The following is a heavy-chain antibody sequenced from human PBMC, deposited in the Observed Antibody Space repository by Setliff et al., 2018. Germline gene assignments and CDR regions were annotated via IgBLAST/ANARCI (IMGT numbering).Heavy chain of an antibody. CDR2: IHYSGST. CDR3: AGNNAHLEWLFAWFDP. D-gene: IGHD3-3*01. V-gene: IGHV4-39*07. CDR1: GGSISSSTDY. J-gene: IGHJ5*02. Sequence: SETLSLTCTVSGGSISSSTDYWGWIRQPPGKGLEWIGNIHYSGSTYYNPSLKSRLTIYVDTSKRQFSLSLSSVTAADTAVYYCAGNNAHLEWLFAWFDPWGQGTLVTVSS.